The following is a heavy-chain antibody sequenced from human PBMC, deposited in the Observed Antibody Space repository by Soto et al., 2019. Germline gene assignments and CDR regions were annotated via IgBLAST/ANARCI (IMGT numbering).Heavy chain of an antibody. CDR2: IYYSGST. V-gene: IGHV4-59*08. J-gene: IGHJ4*02. D-gene: IGHD3-22*01. Sequence: SETLSLTCTVSGGSISSYYWSWIRQPPGKGLEWIGYIYYSGSTNYNPSLKSRVTISVDTSKNQFSLKLSSVTAADTAVYYCARQTAPTYYYDSSGYYFDYWGQGTLVTVSS. CDR1: GGSISSYY. CDR3: ARQTAPTYYYDSSGYYFDY.